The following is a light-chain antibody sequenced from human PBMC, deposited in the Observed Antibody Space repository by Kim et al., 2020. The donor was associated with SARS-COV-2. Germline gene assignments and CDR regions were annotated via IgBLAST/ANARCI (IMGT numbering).Light chain of an antibody. V-gene: IGLV3-19*01. J-gene: IGLJ3*02. CDR1: SLRIYF. Sequence: LGQTVKITGQGDSLRIYFASWYLQKSGQAPVLVISVRNSRPSGIPDRFSGSSSGNTASLTLTGAQAEDEGDYYCSSRAYRDNHLWVFGGGTKLTVL. CDR3: SSRAYRDNHLWV. CDR2: VRN.